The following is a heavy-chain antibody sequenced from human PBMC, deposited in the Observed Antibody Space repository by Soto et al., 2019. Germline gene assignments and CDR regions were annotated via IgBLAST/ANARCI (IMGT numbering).Heavy chain of an antibody. CDR3: ARVGSANGFDI. J-gene: IGHJ3*02. V-gene: IGHV3-11*01. CDR1: GFTFSNHY. Sequence: QVQLVESGGGLVKPGGSLRLSCAASGFTFSNHYMTWIRQAPGKGLEWLSYISSGGSGIYYADSVKGRFTISRDNAKNSLFLQVNSLRVEDTAVYYCARVGSANGFDIWGQGTMVTVSS. CDR2: ISSGGSGI.